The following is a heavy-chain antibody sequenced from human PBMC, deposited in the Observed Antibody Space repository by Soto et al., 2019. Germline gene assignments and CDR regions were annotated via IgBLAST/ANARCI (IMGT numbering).Heavy chain of an antibody. Sequence: SETLSLTCTVSGGSISSGGYYWSWIRQHPGKGLEWIGYIYYSGSTYYNPSLKSRVTISVDTSKNQFSLKLSSVTAADTAVYYCAGSLGYSYGYPYYYYGMDVWGQGTTVTVSS. J-gene: IGHJ6*02. CDR3: AGSLGYSYGYPYYYYGMDV. D-gene: IGHD5-18*01. V-gene: IGHV4-31*03. CDR2: IYYSGST. CDR1: GGSISSGGYY.